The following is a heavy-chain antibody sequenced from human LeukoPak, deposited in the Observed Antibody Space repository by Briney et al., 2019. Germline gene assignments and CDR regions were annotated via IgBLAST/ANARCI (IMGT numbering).Heavy chain of an antibody. CDR3: ARDPPMWNSSSSVDY. CDR1: GGTFSSYT. J-gene: IGHJ4*02. Sequence: ASVKVSCKASGGTFSSYTISWVRQAPGQGREWMGRIIPILGIANYAQKFQGRVTITADKSTSTAYMELSSLRSEDTAVYYCARDPPMWNSSSSVDYWGQGTLVTVSS. V-gene: IGHV1-69*04. CDR2: IIPILGIA. D-gene: IGHD6-6*01.